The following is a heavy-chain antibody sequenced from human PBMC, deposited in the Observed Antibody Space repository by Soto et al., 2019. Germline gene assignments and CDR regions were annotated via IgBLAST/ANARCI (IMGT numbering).Heavy chain of an antibody. J-gene: IGHJ6*02. Sequence: GGSLRLSCAASGFTFSSYEMNWVRQAPGKGLEWVSYISSSGSTIYYADSVKGRLTISRDNAKNSLYLQMNSLRAEDTAVYYCASGRVSISWYRWGGYGMDVRGQGTTVIVYS. V-gene: IGHV3-48*03. CDR2: ISSSGSTI. CDR3: ASGRVSISWYRWGGYGMDV. CDR1: GFTFSSYE. D-gene: IGHD6-13*01.